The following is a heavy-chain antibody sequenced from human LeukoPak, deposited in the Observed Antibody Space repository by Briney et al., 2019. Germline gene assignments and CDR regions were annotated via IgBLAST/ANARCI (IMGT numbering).Heavy chain of an antibody. D-gene: IGHD6-13*01. J-gene: IGHJ4*02. CDR3: AREVVAAAGTVDY. V-gene: IGHV4-34*01. Sequence: PSETLSLTCAVYGGSFSGYYWSWIRQPPGKGLEWIGEINHSGSTNYNPSLKSRVTISVDKSKNQFSLKLTSVTAADTAVYYCAREVVAAAGTVDYWGQGTLVTVSS. CDR2: INHSGST. CDR1: GGSFSGYY.